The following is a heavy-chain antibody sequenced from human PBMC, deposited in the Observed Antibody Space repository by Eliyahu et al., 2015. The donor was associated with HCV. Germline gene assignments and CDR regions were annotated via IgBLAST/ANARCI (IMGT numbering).Heavy chain of an antibody. CDR1: GFPFXSYS. Sequence: EVQLVESGGGLVKPGGSLRLSCAASGFPFXSYSMNWVRQAPGKGLEWVSSISSSSSYIYYADSVKGRFTISRDNAKNSLYLQMNSLRAEDTAVYYCARAPGSGYHILLDYWGQGTLVTVSS. D-gene: IGHD3-22*01. J-gene: IGHJ4*02. CDR3: ARAPGSGYHILLDY. CDR2: ISSSSSYI. V-gene: IGHV3-21*01.